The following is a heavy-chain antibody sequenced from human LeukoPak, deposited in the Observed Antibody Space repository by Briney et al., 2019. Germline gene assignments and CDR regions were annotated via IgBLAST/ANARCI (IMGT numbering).Heavy chain of an antibody. J-gene: IGHJ4*02. Sequence: EASVKVSCKASGYTFTGYYMHWVRQAPGQGLEWMGGIIPIFGTANYAQKFQGRVTITRNTSISTAYMELSSLRSEDTAVYYCARGGGVSGRSWGIYSSSWYLPYPPDYWGQGTLVTVSS. CDR3: ARGGGVSGRSWGIYSSSWYLPYPPDY. D-gene: IGHD6-13*01. CDR1: GYTFTGYY. V-gene: IGHV1-8*03. CDR2: IIPIFGTA.